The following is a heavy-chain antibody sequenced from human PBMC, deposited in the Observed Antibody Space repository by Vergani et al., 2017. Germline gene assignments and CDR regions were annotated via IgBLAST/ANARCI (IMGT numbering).Heavy chain of an antibody. CDR2: IYYSGST. CDR1: GGSISRYY. Sequence: QVQLQESGPGLVKPSETLSLTCTVSGGSISRYYWRWIRQPPGKGLEWIGYIYYSGSTNYNPSLKSRVTISVDTSKNQFSLKLSSVTAADTAVYYCARETSRDILTGYSYDAFDIWGQGTMVTVSS. J-gene: IGHJ3*02. CDR3: ARETSRDILTGYSYDAFDI. V-gene: IGHV4-59*01. D-gene: IGHD3-9*01.